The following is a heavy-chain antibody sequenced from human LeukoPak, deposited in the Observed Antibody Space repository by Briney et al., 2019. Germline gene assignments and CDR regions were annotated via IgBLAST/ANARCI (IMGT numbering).Heavy chain of an antibody. Sequence: ASVKVSCKASGDTLTGYYMHWVRQAPGQGLEWMGWINPNSGGTNYAQKFQGRITMTRDTSISTAYMELSSLRSDDTAVYYCARVWSSSSGDYFDYWGQGTLVTVSS. V-gene: IGHV1-2*02. CDR2: INPNSGGT. D-gene: IGHD6-6*01. J-gene: IGHJ4*02. CDR1: GDTLTGYY. CDR3: ARVWSSSSGDYFDY.